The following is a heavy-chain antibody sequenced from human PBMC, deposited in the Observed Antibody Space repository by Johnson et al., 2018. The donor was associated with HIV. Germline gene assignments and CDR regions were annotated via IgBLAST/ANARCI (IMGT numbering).Heavy chain of an antibody. D-gene: IGHD1-26*01. V-gene: IGHV3-30*02. CDR2: IRYDGNNK. J-gene: IGHJ3*02. Sequence: QVQLVESGGGVVQPGGSLRLSCAASGITFSSSGMNWVRQAPGKGLEWVSFIRYDGNNKYYTDSVKGRFTISRDNSKNTLYLQMNSLRAEDTAVYYCAKDLTSFIVGANDAFDSWGQGTMVTVSS. CDR1: GITFSSSG. CDR3: AKDLTSFIVGANDAFDS.